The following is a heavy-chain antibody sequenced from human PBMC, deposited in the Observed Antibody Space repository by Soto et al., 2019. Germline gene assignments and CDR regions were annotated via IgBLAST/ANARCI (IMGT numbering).Heavy chain of an antibody. CDR1: GFSFSDYA. Sequence: EVQLLESGGGLVQTGGSLRLSCTASGFSFSDYAMTWVRQAPGKGLECVAGIYGSGGGIQYADSVKGRFTISRDNGRNTLCLQMNSLRDEDTAVYYCAKDLVSRDGLWLMDQWGQGTLVTVS. CDR2: IYGSGGGI. CDR3: AKDLVSRDGLWLMDQ. V-gene: IGHV3-23*01. J-gene: IGHJ4*02. D-gene: IGHD2-21*02.